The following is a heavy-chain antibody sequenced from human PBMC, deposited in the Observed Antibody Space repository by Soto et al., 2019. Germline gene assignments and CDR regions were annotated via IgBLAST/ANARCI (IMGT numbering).Heavy chain of an antibody. D-gene: IGHD6-6*01. Sequence: SETLSLTCAVYGGSFSGYYWSWIRQPPGKGLKWIGEINHSGSTNYNPSLKSRVTKTVDTSKNQFYLKLSTVTAADTVVYYCARATKIAARPYYYYYYYMDVWGKGTTVTVSS. CDR3: ARATKIAARPYYYYYYYMDV. CDR2: INHSGST. J-gene: IGHJ6*03. V-gene: IGHV4-34*01. CDR1: GGSFSGYY.